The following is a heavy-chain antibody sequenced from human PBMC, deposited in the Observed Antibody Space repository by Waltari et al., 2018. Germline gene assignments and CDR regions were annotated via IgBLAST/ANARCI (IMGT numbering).Heavy chain of an antibody. CDR1: GFTFSSYW. J-gene: IGHJ4*02. Sequence: EVQLVESGGGLVQPGGSLRLSCAASGFTFSSYWMSWVRQAPGKGLEWVANIKQDGSNKYYADSVKGRFTISRDNSKNTLYLQMNSLRAEDTAVYYCAKDLAAAGDYWGQGTLVTVSS. CDR3: AKDLAAAGDY. V-gene: IGHV3-7*01. CDR2: IKQDGSNK. D-gene: IGHD6-13*01.